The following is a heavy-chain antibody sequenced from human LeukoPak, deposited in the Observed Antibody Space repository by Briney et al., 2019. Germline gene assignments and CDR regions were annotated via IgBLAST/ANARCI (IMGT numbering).Heavy chain of an antibody. CDR3: ARESEGYSYGHNRFDP. CDR2: INHSGST. Sequence: SETLSLTCAVYGGSFSGYYWSWIRQPPGKGLEWIGEINHSGSTNYNPSLKSRVTISVDTSKNQFSLKLSSVTAADTAVYYCARESEGYSYGHNRFDPWGQGTLVTVSS. CDR1: GGSFSGYY. D-gene: IGHD5-18*01. J-gene: IGHJ5*02. V-gene: IGHV4-34*01.